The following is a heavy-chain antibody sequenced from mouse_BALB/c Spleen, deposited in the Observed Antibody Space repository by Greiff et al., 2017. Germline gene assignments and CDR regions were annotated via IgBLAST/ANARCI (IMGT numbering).Heavy chain of an antibody. D-gene: IGHD1-1*01. V-gene: IGHV3-8*02. J-gene: IGHJ2*01. Sequence: DVKLQESGPSLVKPSQTLSLTCSVTGDSITSGYWNWIRKFPGNKLEYMGYISYSGSTYYNPSLKSRISITRDTSKNQYYLQLNSVTTEDTATYYCARWATTVVAPYYFDYWGQGTTLTVSS. CDR2: ISYSGST. CDR1: GDSITSGY. CDR3: ARWATTVVAPYYFDY.